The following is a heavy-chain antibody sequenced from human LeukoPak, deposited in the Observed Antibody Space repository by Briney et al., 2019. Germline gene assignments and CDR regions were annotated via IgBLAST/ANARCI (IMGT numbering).Heavy chain of an antibody. J-gene: IGHJ4*02. Sequence: GGSLRLSCAASGFTFSTYWMHWVRHAPGKGLVWVSRINRDGASTNYADSVKGRFTISRDNAKNTLYLQMNSLRAEDTAVYYCARVNYGGNSFSDYWGQGTLVTVSS. CDR3: ARVNYGGNSFSDY. D-gene: IGHD4-23*01. CDR1: GFTFSTYW. CDR2: INRDGAST. V-gene: IGHV3-74*01.